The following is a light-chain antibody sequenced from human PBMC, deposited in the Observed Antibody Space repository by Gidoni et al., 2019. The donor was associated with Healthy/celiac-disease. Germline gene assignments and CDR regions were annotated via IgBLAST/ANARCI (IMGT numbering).Light chain of an antibody. V-gene: IGKV3-15*01. CDR2: GSS. CDR3: QQYDNWPPWT. CDR1: QSDGIN. Sequence: ERVMTQSPATPSVSPGERATLTCRASQSDGINLAWYQQKPGQATRLLIYGSSTSAACIPARFSGGGAGTEFTLTISSLQSEDFVVYYCQQYDNWPPWTFGQGTKVEIK. J-gene: IGKJ1*01.